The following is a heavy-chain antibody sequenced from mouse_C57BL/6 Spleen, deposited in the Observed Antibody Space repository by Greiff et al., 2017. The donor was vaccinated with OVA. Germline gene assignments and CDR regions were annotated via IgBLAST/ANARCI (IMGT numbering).Heavy chain of an antibody. CDR2: INPGSGGT. Sequence: VQLQQSGAELVRPGTSVKVSCKASGYAFTNYLIEWVKQRPGQGLEWIGVINPGSGGTNYNEKFKGKATLTADKSSSTAYMQLSSLTSEDSAVYFCARSEDDYDEDWFAYWGQGTLVTVSA. CDR1: GYAFTNYL. V-gene: IGHV1-54*01. D-gene: IGHD2-4*01. CDR3: ARSEDDYDEDWFAY. J-gene: IGHJ3*01.